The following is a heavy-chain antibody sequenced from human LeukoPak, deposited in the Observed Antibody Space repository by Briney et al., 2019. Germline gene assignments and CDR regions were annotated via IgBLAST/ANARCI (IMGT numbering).Heavy chain of an antibody. CDR2: ISGSGNNV. V-gene: IGHV3-48*01. CDR1: GFTLASYS. Sequence: GGSLRLSCSPSGFTLASYSMSWVRQAPGKGLQWVSFISGSGNNVLYADSAKGRFTISRDNAENSLYLQMDSLRVEDTAVYYCARDAVQADTPFYFDIWGQGALVTVSS. CDR3: ARDAVQADTPFYFDI. D-gene: IGHD2-15*01. J-gene: IGHJ4*02.